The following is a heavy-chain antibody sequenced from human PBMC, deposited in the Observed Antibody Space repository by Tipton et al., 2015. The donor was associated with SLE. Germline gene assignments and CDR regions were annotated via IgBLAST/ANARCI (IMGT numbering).Heavy chain of an antibody. CDR1: GGSISSSSYY. Sequence: TLSLTCTVSGGSISSSSYYWGWIRQPPGKGLEWIGSIYYSGSTYYNPSLKSRVTISVDTSKNQFSLKLSSVTAADTAVYYCARHRGEQLGGGEYFQHWGQGTLVTVSS. CDR2: IYYSGST. D-gene: IGHD6-6*01. J-gene: IGHJ1*01. V-gene: IGHV4-39*07. CDR3: ARHRGEQLGGGEYFQH.